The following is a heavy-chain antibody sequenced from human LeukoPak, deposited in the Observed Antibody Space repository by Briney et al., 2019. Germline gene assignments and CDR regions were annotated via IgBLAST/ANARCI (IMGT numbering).Heavy chain of an antibody. CDR3: AKVRAPSGWFNSDY. Sequence: PGGSLRLSCAASGFIFSNYVMSWVRQAPGKGLEWVSGISGSGDSTYYADSVKGRFTISRDNSKNTLYLQMNSLRVEDTATYYCAKVRAPSGWFNSDYWGQGTLVTVSS. V-gene: IGHV3-23*01. CDR2: ISGSGDST. CDR1: GFIFSNYV. J-gene: IGHJ4*02. D-gene: IGHD6-19*01.